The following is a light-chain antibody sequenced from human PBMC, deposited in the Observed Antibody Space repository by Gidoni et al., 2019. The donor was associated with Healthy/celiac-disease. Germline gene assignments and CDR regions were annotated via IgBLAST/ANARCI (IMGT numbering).Light chain of an antibody. CDR1: QGISSY. CDR3: QQLNSYPQT. Sequence: DIHFTQSPSFLSASVGDRVTITCRASQGISSYLAWYQQQPGKAPKLLIYAASTLQSGVPSRFSGSGSGTEFTLTISSLQPEDFATYYCQQLNSYPQTFGPGTKVDIK. J-gene: IGKJ3*01. CDR2: AAS. V-gene: IGKV1-9*01.